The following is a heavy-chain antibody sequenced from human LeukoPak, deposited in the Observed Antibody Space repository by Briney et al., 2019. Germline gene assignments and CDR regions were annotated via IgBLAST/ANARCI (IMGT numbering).Heavy chain of an antibody. V-gene: IGHV1-69*13. CDR3: ARFCSSTSCYVPPGYYYYGMDV. D-gene: IGHD2-2*01. Sequence: SVKVSCKASGGTFSSYAISWVRQAPGQGLEWMGGIIPIFGTANYAQKFQGRVTITADGSTSTAYMELSSLRSEDTAVYYCARFCSSTSCYVPPGYYYYGMDVWGQGTTVTVSS. J-gene: IGHJ6*02. CDR2: IIPIFGTA. CDR1: GGTFSSYA.